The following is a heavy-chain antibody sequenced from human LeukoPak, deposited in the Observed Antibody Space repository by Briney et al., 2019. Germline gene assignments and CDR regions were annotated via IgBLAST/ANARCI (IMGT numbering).Heavy chain of an antibody. D-gene: IGHD3-10*01. CDR3: TRSGPTKTTMVRRDNWFDP. J-gene: IGHJ5*02. CDR1: GFIFSRYT. V-gene: IGHV3-21*01. CDR2: ISDI. Sequence: GGSLRLSCVTSGFIFSRYTMNWVHQAPGKGLEWVSSISDIFYAASVKGRFTISRDNAKNSLFLQMNSLRADDTAVYYCTRSGPTKTTMVRRDNWFDPWGQGTLVTVSS.